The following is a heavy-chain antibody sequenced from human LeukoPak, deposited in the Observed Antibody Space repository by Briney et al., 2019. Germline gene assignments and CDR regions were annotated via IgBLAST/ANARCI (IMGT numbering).Heavy chain of an antibody. J-gene: IGHJ4*02. D-gene: IGHD6-19*01. CDR2: IYYSGSS. CDR1: GDSISSYY. Sequence: SETLSHTCTVSGDSISSYYWSWIRQPPGKGLEWIGYIYYSGSSNYNPSLKSRVTISVDTSKNQVSLKLSSVTAADTAVYYCARAKKAVAGFFDYWSQGPLVTVSS. V-gene: IGHV4-59*01. CDR3: ARAKKAVAGFFDY.